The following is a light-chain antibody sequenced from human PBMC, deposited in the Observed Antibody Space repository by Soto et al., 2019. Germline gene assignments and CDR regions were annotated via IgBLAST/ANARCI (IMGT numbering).Light chain of an antibody. Sequence: QLVLTQSPSASASLGASVKLTCTRSSGHNSYAIAWHQQQPEKGPRYLMKVNSDDSHSKGDGIPDRFSGSSSGAERYLTISSLQSEDEADYYCQTWSTDIRVFGGGTKLTVL. CDR2: VNSDDSH. CDR1: SGHNSYA. CDR3: QTWSTDIRV. V-gene: IGLV4-69*01. J-gene: IGLJ3*02.